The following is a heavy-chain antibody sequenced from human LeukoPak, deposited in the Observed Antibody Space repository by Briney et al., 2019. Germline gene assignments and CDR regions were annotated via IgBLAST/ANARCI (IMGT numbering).Heavy chain of an antibody. CDR1: GYTFTSYD. J-gene: IGHJ3*02. CDR3: ARGGFTLGAFDI. V-gene: IGHV1-8*01. Sequence: ASVKVSCKASGYTFTSYDINWVRQATGQGLEWMGWMNPNSGNTGYAQKFQGRVTMTRNTSISTAYMELSSLRSEDTAVYYSARGGFTLGAFDIWGQGTMVTVSS. CDR2: MNPNSGNT.